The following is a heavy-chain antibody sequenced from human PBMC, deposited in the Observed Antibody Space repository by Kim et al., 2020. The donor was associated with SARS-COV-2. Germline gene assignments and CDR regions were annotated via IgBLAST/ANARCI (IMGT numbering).Heavy chain of an antibody. CDR1: GYTFTSYG. Sequence: ASVKVSCKASGYTFTSYGISWVRQAPGQGLEWMGWINAYNGNTNYAQKLQGRVTMTTDTSTSTAYMELRSLRSDDTAVYYCARESAVIWFGELLRKEYGMDVWGQGTTVTVSS. CDR3: ARESAVIWFGELLRKEYGMDV. V-gene: IGHV1-18*04. D-gene: IGHD3-10*01. J-gene: IGHJ6*02. CDR2: INAYNGNT.